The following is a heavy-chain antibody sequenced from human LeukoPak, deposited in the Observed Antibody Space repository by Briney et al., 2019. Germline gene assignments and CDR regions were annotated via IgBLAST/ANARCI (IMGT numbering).Heavy chain of an antibody. CDR3: ARDFTVRGVILAEYFQH. CDR2: IYSGGST. J-gene: IGHJ1*01. D-gene: IGHD3-10*01. CDR1: GFTVSSNY. Sequence: GGSLRLSCAASGFTVSSNYMSWVRQAPGKGLEWVSVIYSGGSTYYADSVKGRFTISRDNSKNTLYLQMNSLRAEDTAVYYCARDFTVRGVILAEYFQHWGQGTLVTVSS. V-gene: IGHV3-66*01.